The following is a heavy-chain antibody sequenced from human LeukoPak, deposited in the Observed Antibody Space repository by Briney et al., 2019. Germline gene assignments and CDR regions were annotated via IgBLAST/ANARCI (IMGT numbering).Heavy chain of an antibody. V-gene: IGHV4-39*07. CDR1: GGSISSSSYY. J-gene: IGHJ4*02. D-gene: IGHD3-10*01. Sequence: SETLSLTCTVSGGSISSSSYYWGWIRQPPGKGLEWIGSIYYSGSTYYNPSLKSRVTISVDTSKNQFSLKLSSVTAADTAVYYCARVVSDYYGSGKSTTYYFDYWGQGTLVTVSS. CDR2: IYYSGST. CDR3: ARVVSDYYGSGKSTTYYFDY.